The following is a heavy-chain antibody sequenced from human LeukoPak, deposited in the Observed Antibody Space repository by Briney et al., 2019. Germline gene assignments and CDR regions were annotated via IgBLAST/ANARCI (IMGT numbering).Heavy chain of an antibody. D-gene: IGHD3-9*01. V-gene: IGHV3-53*01. Sequence: PGGSLRLSCAASGFTVSNNYMNWVRQAPGKGLEWVSVIYSGGHTYYADSVKGRFTISRDNSKNTLNLQMNSLREEDTAVFHCAKPTYYETSTGSRGGFDHWGQGTLVTVSS. J-gene: IGHJ4*02. CDR1: GFTVSNNY. CDR2: IYSGGHT. CDR3: AKPTYYETSTGSRGGFDH.